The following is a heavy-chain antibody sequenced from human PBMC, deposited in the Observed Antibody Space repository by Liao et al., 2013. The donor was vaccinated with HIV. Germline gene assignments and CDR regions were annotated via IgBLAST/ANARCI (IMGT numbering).Heavy chain of an antibody. Sequence: QVQLQESGPGLVKPSETLSLTCTVSGGAISTYYWTWIRQPPGKGLEWIGNVYFGGSSNYNPSLKSRVTISLDTSKYQFSLSLSSVTAADTAVYFCARDVWRQSPPWDYLEHWGQGTLVTVSS. D-gene: IGHD5-24*01. CDR1: GGAISTYY. CDR3: ARDVWRQSPPWDYLEH. J-gene: IGHJ1*01. V-gene: IGHV4-59*01. CDR2: VYFGGSS.